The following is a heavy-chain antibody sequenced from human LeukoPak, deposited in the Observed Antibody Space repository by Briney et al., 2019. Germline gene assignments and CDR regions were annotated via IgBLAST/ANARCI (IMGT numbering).Heavy chain of an antibody. Sequence: GGSLRLSCAVSGFTFRSYWMAWVRQAPGKGLEWVANIKEDGSDKNYVESMKGRFTISRDNAKNSVYLQMNSLRGEDTAVYYCARDAAYGYDRFDYWGQGTQVTVSS. CDR2: IKEDGSDK. CDR1: GFTFRSYW. CDR3: ARDAAYGYDRFDY. J-gene: IGHJ4*02. V-gene: IGHV3-7*01. D-gene: IGHD5-18*01.